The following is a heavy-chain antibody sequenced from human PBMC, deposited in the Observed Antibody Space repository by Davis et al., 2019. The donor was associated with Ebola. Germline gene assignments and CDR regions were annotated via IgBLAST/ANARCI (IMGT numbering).Heavy chain of an antibody. CDR3: ARHRSGSSPRAYFQH. CDR2: INHSGST. D-gene: IGHD1-26*01. Sequence: SETLSLTCAVYGGSFSGYYWSWIRQPPGKGLEWIGEINHSGSTNYNPSLKSRVTISVDTSKNQFSLKLSSVTAADTAVYYCARHRSGSSPRAYFQHWGQGTLVTVSS. J-gene: IGHJ1*01. V-gene: IGHV4-34*01. CDR1: GGSFSGYY.